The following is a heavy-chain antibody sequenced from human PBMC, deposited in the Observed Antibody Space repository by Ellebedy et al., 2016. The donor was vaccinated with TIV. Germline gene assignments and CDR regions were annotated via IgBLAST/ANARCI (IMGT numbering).Heavy chain of an antibody. CDR1: GGSFSGYI. Sequence: SETLSLTXAVYGGSFSGYIWSWIRQPPGKGLEWIGEINHSGSTNYNPSLKSRVTISVDTSKNQFSLKLSSVTAADTAVYYCASIGDRSYYYGMDVWGQGTTVTVSS. CDR3: ASIGDRSYYYGMDV. J-gene: IGHJ6*02. D-gene: IGHD4-17*01. CDR2: INHSGST. V-gene: IGHV4-34*01.